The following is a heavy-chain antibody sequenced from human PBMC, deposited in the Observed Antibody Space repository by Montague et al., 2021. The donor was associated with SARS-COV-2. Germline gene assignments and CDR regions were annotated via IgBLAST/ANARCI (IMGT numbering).Heavy chain of an antibody. CDR3: ARGRPVQGSFRHFDSIPSGALDI. V-gene: IGHV4-34*01. CDR2: INQGGAP. CDR1: RGSFSNYY. Sequence: SETLSLTCAVSRGSFSNYYWTWIRQSPGKGLEWIGEINQGGAPNXTPSLKSRVTISLGTSKKQISLKLNSVTVADTAVFFCARGRPVQGSFRHFDSIPSGALDIWAQGSLVIVSS. J-gene: IGHJ3*02. D-gene: IGHD3-9*01.